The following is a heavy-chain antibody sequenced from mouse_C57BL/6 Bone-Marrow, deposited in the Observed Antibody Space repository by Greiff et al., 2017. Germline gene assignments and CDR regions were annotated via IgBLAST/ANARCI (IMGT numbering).Heavy chain of an antibody. CDR2: INPNNGGT. CDR1: GYTFTDYY. Sequence: VQLQQSGPELVKPGASVKISCKASGYTFTDYYMNWVKQSHGKSLEWIGDINPNNGGTSYNQKFKGKATLTVDKSSSTAYMELRSLTSEDSAVYYCARKASSDPAWFAYWGQGTLVTVSA. J-gene: IGHJ3*01. D-gene: IGHD3-2*02. CDR3: ARKASSDPAWFAY. V-gene: IGHV1-26*01.